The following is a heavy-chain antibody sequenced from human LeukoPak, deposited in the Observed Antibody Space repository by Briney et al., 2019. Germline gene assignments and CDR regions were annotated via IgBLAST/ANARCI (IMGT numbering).Heavy chain of an antibody. CDR2: IKEDGSES. CDR3: ARFPRDPWRFDY. J-gene: IGHJ4*02. CDR1: GFTFSSDW. Sequence: GGSLRLSCAVPGFTFSSDWMTWVRQAPGKGLEWVANIKEDGSESYYVDSVKGRFTISRDNTKNSLYLQMNSLRAEDTAVYYCARFPRDPWRFDYWGQGTLVTVSS. D-gene: IGHD5-12*01. V-gene: IGHV3-7*03.